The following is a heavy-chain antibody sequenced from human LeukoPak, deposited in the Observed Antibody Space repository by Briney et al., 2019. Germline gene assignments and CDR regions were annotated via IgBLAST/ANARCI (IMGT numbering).Heavy chain of an antibody. CDR3: ATSNSGRYSEIDN. D-gene: IGHD1-26*01. J-gene: IGHJ4*02. CDR2: INHSGST. V-gene: IGHV4-34*01. Sequence: SETLSLTCAVYGGSFSGYYWSWIRQPPGKGLEWIGEINHSGSTNYNPSLKSRVTISVDTSKNQFSLKLSSVTAADTAVYYCATSNSGRYSEIDNWSQGTLVTVSS. CDR1: GGSFSGYY.